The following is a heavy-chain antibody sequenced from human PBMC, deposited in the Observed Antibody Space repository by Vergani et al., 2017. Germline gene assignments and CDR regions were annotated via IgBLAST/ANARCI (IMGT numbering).Heavy chain of an antibody. D-gene: IGHD3-10*01. J-gene: IGHJ6*02. V-gene: IGHV4-38-2*01. Sequence: QVQLQESGPGLVKPSETLTLTCDVSDSSIMTNPYWGWFRQSPGKGLEWIGCIHHSGDTHYNSFLKSRVSILIVSSSKFSLSLTSVTAADTAIYYCARHRGSGGFFPSSYFYGMDVLGHGTTVTVSS. CDR1: DSSIMTNPY. CDR2: IHHSGDT. CDR3: ARHRGSGGFFPSSYFYGMDV.